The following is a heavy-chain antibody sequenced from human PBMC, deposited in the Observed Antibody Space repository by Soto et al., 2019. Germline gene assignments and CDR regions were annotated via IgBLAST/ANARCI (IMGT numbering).Heavy chain of an antibody. CDR3: ARGDGDYYDGNGYLGRH. CDR2: INSDGSRT. J-gene: IGHJ4*02. V-gene: IGHV3-74*01. Sequence: PGGSLRLSCAVSGFTVSSNYMHWVRQAPGKGLVWVSRINSDGSRTSYADSAKGRFTISRDNAKNTVYLQMNSLRAEDTAVYYCARGDGDYYDGNGYLGRHWGQGTLVTVSS. D-gene: IGHD3-22*01. CDR1: GFTVSSNY.